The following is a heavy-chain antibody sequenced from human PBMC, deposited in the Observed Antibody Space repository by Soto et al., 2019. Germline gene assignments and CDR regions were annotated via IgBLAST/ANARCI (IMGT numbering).Heavy chain of an antibody. CDR2: IFHSGRT. CDR3: ARRHSKVRNYYYYYGMDV. J-gene: IGHJ6*02. V-gene: IGHV4-31*03. D-gene: IGHD3-10*01. CDR1: GGSMSNRYYY. Sequence: SETLSLTCTVSGGSMSNRYYYWSWVRQNPGQGLEWIGHIFHSGRTYYNPSLKSRVSISVDTSKNQFSLNLNSVTAADTAVYYFARRHSKVRNYYYYYGMDVWGRGTAVTVSS.